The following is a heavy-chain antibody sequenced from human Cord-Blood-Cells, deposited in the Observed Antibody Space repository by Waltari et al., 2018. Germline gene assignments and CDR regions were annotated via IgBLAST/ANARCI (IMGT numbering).Heavy chain of an antibody. CDR3: ARSNTVVAAGDY. D-gene: IGHD6-13*01. J-gene: IGHJ4*02. CDR2: IRCSGSTI. V-gene: IGHV3-48*03. Sequence: EVQLVESGGGWVQPGGSLSLSCAAPGFTFSSYAMNWVPQAPGKGLEWVSYIRCSGSTIYYADSVKGRFTISRDNAKNSLYLQMNSLRAEDTAVYYCARSNTVVAAGDYWGQGTLVTVSS. CDR1: GFTFSSYA.